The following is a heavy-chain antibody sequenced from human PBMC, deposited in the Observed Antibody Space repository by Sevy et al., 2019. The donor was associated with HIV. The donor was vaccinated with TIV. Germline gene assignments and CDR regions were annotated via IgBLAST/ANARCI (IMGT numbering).Heavy chain of an antibody. J-gene: IGHJ6*03. CDR3: AREKRITMVRGVDYYYMDV. V-gene: IGHV1-2*04. CDR2: INPNSGGT. D-gene: IGHD3-10*01. Sequence: ASVKVSCKASGYTFTGYYMHWVRQAPGQGLEWMGWINPNSGGTNYAQKFQGWVTMTRDTSISTAHMELSRLRSDDTAVYYCAREKRITMVRGVDYYYMDVWGKGTTVTVSS. CDR1: GYTFTGYY.